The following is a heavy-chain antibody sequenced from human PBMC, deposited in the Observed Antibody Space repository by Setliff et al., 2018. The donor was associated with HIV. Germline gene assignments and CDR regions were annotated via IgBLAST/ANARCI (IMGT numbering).Heavy chain of an antibody. CDR2: IIPIFGTA. J-gene: IGHJ4*01. V-gene: IGHV1-69*13. CDR1: GGTLSSYA. Sequence: SVKVSCKASGGTLSSYAISWVRQAPGQGLEWMGRIIPIFGTANYAQKFQGRATITADESTSTSSMELSSLRSEDAAVYYCARSAGDSYGSSGQIWGAYFDYRGQGTLVTVSS. CDR3: ARSAGDSYGSSGQIWGAYFDY. D-gene: IGHD3-22*01.